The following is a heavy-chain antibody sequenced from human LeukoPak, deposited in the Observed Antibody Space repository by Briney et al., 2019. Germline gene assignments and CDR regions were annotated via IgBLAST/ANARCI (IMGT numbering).Heavy chain of an antibody. D-gene: IGHD3-10*01. CDR3: ARDSEYYYGSGTFDY. J-gene: IGHJ4*02. CDR2: ISSSGSTI. Sequence: PGGSLRLSCAASGFTFSDYYMSWLRQAPGKGLEWVSYISSSGSTIYYADSVKGRFTISRDNAKNSLYLQMNSLRAEDTAVYYCARDSEYYYGSGTFDYWGQGTLVTVSS. CDR1: GFTFSDYY. V-gene: IGHV3-11*04.